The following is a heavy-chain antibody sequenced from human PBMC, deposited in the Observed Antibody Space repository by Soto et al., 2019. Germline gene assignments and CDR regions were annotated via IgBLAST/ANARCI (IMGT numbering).Heavy chain of an antibody. CDR3: AKDATRTSGWYYFDY. CDR2: IYYSGST. Sequence: SETLSLTCTVSGGYISSGGYYWSWIRQHPGKGLEWIGYIYYSGSTYYNPSLKSRVTISVDTSKNQFSLKLSSVTAADTAIYYCAKDATRTSGWYYFDYWGRGALVTVSS. CDR1: GGYISSGGYY. D-gene: IGHD6-19*01. V-gene: IGHV4-31*03. J-gene: IGHJ4*02.